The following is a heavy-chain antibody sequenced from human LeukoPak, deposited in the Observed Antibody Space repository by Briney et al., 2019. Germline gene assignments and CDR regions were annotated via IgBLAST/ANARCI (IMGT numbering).Heavy chain of an antibody. Sequence: GGSLRLSCAASGFTVSPDYMSWVRQASGKGLEWVSVIYSGGSTDYADYVKGRFTISRDKSKNTLYLQMNSQRAEDTAVYYCATEKAVDSTFLDYWGQGTLVTVSS. CDR2: IYSGGST. D-gene: IGHD6-19*01. CDR1: GFTVSPDY. V-gene: IGHV3-53*01. J-gene: IGHJ4*02. CDR3: ATEKAVDSTFLDY.